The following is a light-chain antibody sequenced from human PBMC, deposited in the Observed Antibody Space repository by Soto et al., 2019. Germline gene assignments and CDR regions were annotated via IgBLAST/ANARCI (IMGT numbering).Light chain of an antibody. CDR3: SSYARSNNWV. V-gene: IGLV2-8*01. CDR2: DVN. J-gene: IGLJ3*02. CDR1: SSDVGGYNF. Sequence: QSALTQPPSASGSPGQSLTISCTGTSSDVGGYNFVSWYQQHPGKAPKLMISDVNRRPSGVPDRFSGSKSGNTASLTVSGLQAEDEADYYCSSYARSNNWVFGGGTKLTVL.